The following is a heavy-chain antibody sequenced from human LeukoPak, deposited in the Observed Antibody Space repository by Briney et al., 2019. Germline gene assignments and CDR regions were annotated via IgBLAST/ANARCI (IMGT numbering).Heavy chain of an antibody. CDR1: GGTFSIYG. CDR3: AQSKYRNDDYYYGMDV. Sequence: SVKVSCKASGGTFSIYGITWVRQAPGQGLEWMGRIIPILGIPNYTRKFQGRVTITADNSTSTAYMELSGLRSEDTAVYYCAQSKYRNDDYYYGMDVWGPGTTVTVSS. J-gene: IGHJ6*02. CDR2: IIPILGIP. V-gene: IGHV1-69*04. D-gene: IGHD2/OR15-2a*01.